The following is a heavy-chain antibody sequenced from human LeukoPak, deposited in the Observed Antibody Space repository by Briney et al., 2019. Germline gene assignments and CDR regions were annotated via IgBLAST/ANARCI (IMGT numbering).Heavy chain of an antibody. V-gene: IGHV4-61*02. J-gene: IGHJ3*02. CDR1: GGSISSGSYY. D-gene: IGHD6-19*01. CDR2: IYTSGST. CDR3: AREGAQWLGNDAFDI. Sequence: PSQTLSLTCTVSGGSISSGSYYWSWIRQPAGKGLEWIGRIYTSGSTNYNPSLKSRVTISVDTSKNQFSLKLSSVTAADTAVYYCAREGAQWLGNDAFDIWGQGTMVTVSS.